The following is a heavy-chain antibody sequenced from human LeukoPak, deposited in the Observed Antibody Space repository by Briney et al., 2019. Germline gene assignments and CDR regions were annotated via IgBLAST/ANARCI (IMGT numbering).Heavy chain of an antibody. V-gene: IGHV3-21*01. CDR3: ARIAVAGTGKGNY. CDR1: GFTFSSYS. Sequence: GGSLRLSCAASGFTFSSYSMNWVRQAPGKGLEWVQSLSGSSSYIYLEDSVKGRFTISRDNAKNSLYLQMNSLRAEDTAVYYCARIAVAGTGKGNYWGQGTLVTVSS. D-gene: IGHD6-19*01. J-gene: IGHJ4*02. CDR2: LSGSSSYI.